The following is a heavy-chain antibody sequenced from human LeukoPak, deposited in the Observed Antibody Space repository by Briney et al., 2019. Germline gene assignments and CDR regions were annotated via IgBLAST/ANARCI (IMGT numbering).Heavy chain of an antibody. V-gene: IGHV3-30*18. CDR3: GEAVCGEYVFPPLGY. CDR1: GFTFSSYG. J-gene: IGHJ4*01. CDR2: ISYDGSNK. D-gene: IGHD2/OR15-2a*01. Sequence: GGSLRLSCAASGFTFSSYGMHWVRQAPGKGLEWVAVISYDGSNKYYADSVKGRFTISRDNSKNTLYLQMNSLRAEDTAVYYCGEAVCGEYVFPPLGYLGQGNLV.